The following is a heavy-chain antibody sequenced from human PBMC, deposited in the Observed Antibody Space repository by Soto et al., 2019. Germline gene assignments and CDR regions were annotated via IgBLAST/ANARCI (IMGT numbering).Heavy chain of an antibody. CDR3: ARTPLERLYGMDV. CDR1: GGSISSYY. J-gene: IGHJ6*02. CDR2: IYYSGST. V-gene: IGHV4-59*01. Sequence: SETLSLTCTVSGGSISSYYWSWIRQPPGKGLEWIGYIYYSGSTNYNPSLKSRVTISVDTSKNQFSLKLSSVTAADTAVYYCARTPLERLYGMDVWGQGTTVTVSS.